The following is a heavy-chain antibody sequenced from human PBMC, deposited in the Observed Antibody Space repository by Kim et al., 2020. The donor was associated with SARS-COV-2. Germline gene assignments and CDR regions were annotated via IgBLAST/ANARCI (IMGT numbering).Heavy chain of an antibody. CDR1: GYTFTSYG. CDR2: ISAYNGNT. CDR3: ARANPRGSGWYTGCYY. Sequence: ASVKVSCKASGYTFTSYGISWVRQAPGQGLEWMGWISAYNGNTNYAQKLQGRVTMTTDTSTSTAYMELRSLRSDDTAVYYCARANPRGSGWYTGCYYWGQGTLVTVSS. D-gene: IGHD6-19*01. J-gene: IGHJ4*02. V-gene: IGHV1-18*01.